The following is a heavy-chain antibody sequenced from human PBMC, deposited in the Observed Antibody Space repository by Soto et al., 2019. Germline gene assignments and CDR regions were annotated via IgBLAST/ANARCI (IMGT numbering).Heavy chain of an antibody. CDR1: GFTFTSYG. CDR3: VSDRRYGHASVPYS. V-gene: IGHV3-30*03. J-gene: IGHJ4*02. D-gene: IGHD5-18*01. CDR2: ISYDGGLQ. Sequence: QAHLVESGGGVVQPGRSLRLSCAASGFTFTSYGMHWVRQAPGTRLEWVAVISYDGGLQHYADPVKGRFTISRDNSKNMVLLQMNSLRAEDTAVYYCVSDRRYGHASVPYSWGQGTLVSVSS.